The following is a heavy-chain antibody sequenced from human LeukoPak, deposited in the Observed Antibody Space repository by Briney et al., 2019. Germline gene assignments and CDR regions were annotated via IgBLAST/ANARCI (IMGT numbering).Heavy chain of an antibody. CDR1: GYTFTGYY. CDR2: ISAYNGNT. J-gene: IGHJ4*02. CDR3: AREYYDSNKRDYFDY. V-gene: IGHV1-18*04. D-gene: IGHD3-22*01. Sequence: GASVKVSCKTSGYTFTGYYIHWVRQAPGQGLEWMGWISAYNGNTNYAQRLQGRVTMTTDTSTSTAYMELRSLRSDDTAVYYCAREYYDSNKRDYFDYWGQGTLVTVSS.